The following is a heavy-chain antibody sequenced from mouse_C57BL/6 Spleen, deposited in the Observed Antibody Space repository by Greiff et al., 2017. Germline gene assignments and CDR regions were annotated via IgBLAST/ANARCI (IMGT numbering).Heavy chain of an antibody. D-gene: IGHD3-2*02. CDR3: ARRGSSGYSYFDD. V-gene: IGHV1-26*01. Sequence: EVQLQQSGPELVKPGASVKISCKASGYTFTDYYMNWVKQSHGKSLEWIGDINPNNGGTSYNQKFKGKATLTVDKSSSTAYMELRSLTSEDSAVYYCARRGSSGYSYFDDWGKGTTLTVAS. J-gene: IGHJ2*01. CDR1: GYTFTDYY. CDR2: INPNNGGT.